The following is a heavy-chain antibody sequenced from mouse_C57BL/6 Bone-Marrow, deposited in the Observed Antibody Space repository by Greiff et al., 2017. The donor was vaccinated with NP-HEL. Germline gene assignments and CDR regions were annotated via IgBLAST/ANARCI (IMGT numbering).Heavy chain of an antibody. Sequence: VKLVESGPGLVAPSQSLSITCTVSGFSLTSYGVHWVRQPPGKGLEWLVVIWSDGSTTYNSALKSRLSISKDNSKSQVFLKMNSLQTDDTAMYYCARQGKGSSDLYWYFDVWGTGTTVTVSS. CDR2: IWSDGST. CDR1: GFSLTSYG. CDR3: ARQGKGSSDLYWYFDV. V-gene: IGHV2-6-1*01. D-gene: IGHD1-1*01. J-gene: IGHJ1*03.